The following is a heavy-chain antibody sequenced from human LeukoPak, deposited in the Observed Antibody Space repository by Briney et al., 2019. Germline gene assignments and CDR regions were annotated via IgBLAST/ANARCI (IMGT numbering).Heavy chain of an antibody. V-gene: IGHV3-64*01. CDR2: INSNGDDT. CDR3: ARDPGRSPDY. D-gene: IGHD1-26*01. CDR1: GFTFRHYS. Sequence: GGSLRLSCAASGFTFRHYSMHWVRQAPGKGLEYVSAINSNGDDTYYTNSVKGRFTISRDNSKNTLYLQMGSLRDEDMAIYYCARDPGRSPDYWGQGTLVTVSS. J-gene: IGHJ4*02.